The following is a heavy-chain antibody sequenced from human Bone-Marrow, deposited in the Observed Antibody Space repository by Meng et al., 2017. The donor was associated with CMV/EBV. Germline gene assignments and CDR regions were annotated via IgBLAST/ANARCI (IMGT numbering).Heavy chain of an antibody. CDR1: GYTFTGYY. Sequence: SGYTFTGYYMHWVRQAPGQGLEWMGWINPNSGGTNYAQKFQGRVTMTRDTSISAAYMELSRLRSDDTAVYYCAREYCSTTSCYPDFDFWAQGTLVTVSS. CDR2: INPNSGGT. J-gene: IGHJ4*02. D-gene: IGHD2-2*01. V-gene: IGHV1-2*02. CDR3: AREYCSTTSCYPDFDF.